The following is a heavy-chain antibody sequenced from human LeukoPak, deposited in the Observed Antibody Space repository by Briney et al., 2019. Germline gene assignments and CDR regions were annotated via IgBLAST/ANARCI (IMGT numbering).Heavy chain of an antibody. CDR2: ISSNGGST. D-gene: IGHD3-10*01. V-gene: IGHV3-64*01. J-gene: IGHJ3*02. Sequence: PGGSLRLSCAASGFTFSSYAMHWVRQAPGKGLEYVSAISSNGGSTYYANSVKGRFTISRDNSKNTLYRQMGSLRAEDMAVYYCAREGLVHTDRGAFDIWGQGTMVTVSS. CDR3: AREGLVHTDRGAFDI. CDR1: GFTFSSYA.